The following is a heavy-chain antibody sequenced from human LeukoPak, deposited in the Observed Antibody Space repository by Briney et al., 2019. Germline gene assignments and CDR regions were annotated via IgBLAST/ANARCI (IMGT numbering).Heavy chain of an antibody. CDR3: ASQYCGGDCYSNY. CDR2: IFYSGST. J-gene: IGHJ4*02. CDR1: GGSISTSNYY. D-gene: IGHD2-21*02. Sequence: SETLSLTCTVSGGSISTSNYYWGWIRQPPGKGLEWIGNIFYSGSTYYSPSVKSRVTISLDTSRNQFSLKLSSVTAADTAVYYCASQYCGGDCYSNYWGQGTLVTVSS. V-gene: IGHV4-39*07.